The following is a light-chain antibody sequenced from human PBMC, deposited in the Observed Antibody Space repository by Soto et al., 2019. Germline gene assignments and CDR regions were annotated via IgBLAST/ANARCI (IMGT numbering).Light chain of an antibody. CDR3: QQYNNWPLT. V-gene: IGKV3-15*01. CDR2: GAS. CDR1: QSVSRD. Sequence: ILMTHSPATLSVSTAETATLSYRASQSVSRDLAWYQQKPGQAPRLLIYGASIRATGIPARFSGSGSGTEFTLTISSLQSEDFAIYYCQQYNNWPLTFGGGTKVDI. J-gene: IGKJ4*01.